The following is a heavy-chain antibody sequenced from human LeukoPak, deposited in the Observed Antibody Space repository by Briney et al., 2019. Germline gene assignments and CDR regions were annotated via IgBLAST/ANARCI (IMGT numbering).Heavy chain of an antibody. CDR3: AKKANSGYYYAFVY. D-gene: IGHD3-22*01. CDR2: ISSSGGST. Sequence: GGSLRLSCAASGFTFSSYAMSWVCQRPGKGLEWVSAISSSGGSTYYADSVKGRFTISKDNSKNTLYMEMNSLRAEDTAVYYCAKKANSGYYYAFVYWRQGTLVTVSS. J-gene: IGHJ4*02. CDR1: GFTFSSYA. V-gene: IGHV3-23*01.